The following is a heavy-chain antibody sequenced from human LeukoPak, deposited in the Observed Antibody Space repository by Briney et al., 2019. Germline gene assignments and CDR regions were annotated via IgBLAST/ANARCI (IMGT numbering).Heavy chain of an antibody. V-gene: IGHV3-30*18. CDR1: GFTFSSYG. J-gene: IGHJ4*02. Sequence: GGSLRLSCAASGFTFSSYGMHWVRQAPGKGLEWVAVISYDGSNKYYADSVKRRFTISRDNSKNTLYLQMNSLRAEDTAVYYCAKDADSSGYFDYWGQGTLVTVSS. CDR3: AKDADSSGYFDY. CDR2: ISYDGSNK. D-gene: IGHD3-22*01.